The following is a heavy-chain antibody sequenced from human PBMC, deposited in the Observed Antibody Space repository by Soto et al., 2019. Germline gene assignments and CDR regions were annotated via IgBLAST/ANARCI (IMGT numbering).Heavy chain of an antibody. CDR1: GFTFSSYA. V-gene: IGHV3-23*01. J-gene: IGHJ4*02. CDR3: AKDRNYYDSSGYLYFDY. CDR2: ISGSGGST. Sequence: EVQLLESGGGLVQPGGSLRLSCAASGFTFSSYAMSWVHQAPGKGLEWVSAISGSGGSTYYADSVKGRFTISRDNSKNTLYLQMNSLRAEDKAVYYCAKDRNYYDSSGYLYFDYWGQGTLVTVSS. D-gene: IGHD3-22*01.